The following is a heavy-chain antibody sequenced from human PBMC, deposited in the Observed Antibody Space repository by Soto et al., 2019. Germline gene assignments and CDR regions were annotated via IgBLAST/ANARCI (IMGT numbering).Heavy chain of an antibody. V-gene: IGHV3-23*01. CDR3: ARTVVPGFSEAFDL. CDR1: GFSFRAYA. J-gene: IGHJ3*01. D-gene: IGHD2-15*01. Sequence: EVELLESGGGLVQRGGSLRLSCTASGFSFRAYAMTWVRQAPGKGLEWLSAISHNGGSTYYADSVQGRFTISRDNSLNTLYLQSTSLRDADTALYYCARTVVPGFSEAFDLWGQGTLVTVSS. CDR2: ISHNGGST.